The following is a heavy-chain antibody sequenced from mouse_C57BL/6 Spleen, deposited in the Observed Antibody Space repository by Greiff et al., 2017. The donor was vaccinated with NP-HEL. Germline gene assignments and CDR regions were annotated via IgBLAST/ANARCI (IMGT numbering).Heavy chain of an antibody. CDR2: IYPSDSET. D-gene: IGHD4-1*01. J-gene: IGHJ2*01. V-gene: IGHV1-61*01. Sequence: VQLQQSGAELVRPGSSVKLSCKASGYTFTSYWMDWVKQRPGQGLEWIGNIYPSDSETHYNQKFKDKATLTVDKSSSTAYMQLSSLTSEDSAVYYCARTLPGRNFDYWGQGTTLTVSS. CDR1: GYTFTSYW. CDR3: ARTLPGRNFDY.